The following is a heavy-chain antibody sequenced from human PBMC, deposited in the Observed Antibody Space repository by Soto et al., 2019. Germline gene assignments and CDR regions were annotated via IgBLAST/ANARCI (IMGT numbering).Heavy chain of an antibody. D-gene: IGHD5-12*01. V-gene: IGHV1-69*01. CDR1: GGTFNNYA. CDR2: IIPIFNSA. Sequence: QVQLVQSGAEVKRPESSVKVSCKASGGTFNNYALSWVRQAPGQGLEWVGGIIPIFNSANYAQKFQGRVTITADDSTSTAYMELRSLRPDDTAVYYCAREVTVASYSFDFWGQGTLVTVSS. J-gene: IGHJ4*02. CDR3: AREVTVASYSFDF.